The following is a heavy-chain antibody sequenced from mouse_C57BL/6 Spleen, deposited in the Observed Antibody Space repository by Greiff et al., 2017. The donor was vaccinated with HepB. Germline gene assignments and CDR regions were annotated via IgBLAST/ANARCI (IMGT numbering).Heavy chain of an antibody. D-gene: IGHD2-4*01. Sequence: EVQLVESGGGLVKPGGSLKLSCAASGFTFSSYTMSWVRQTPEKRLEWVATISGGGGNTYYPDSVKGRFTISRDNAKNTLYLQMSSLRSEDTALYYCASSYYDYDGHFDYWGQGTTLTVSS. J-gene: IGHJ2*01. CDR1: GFTFSSYT. CDR2: ISGGGGNT. V-gene: IGHV5-9*01. CDR3: ASSYYDYDGHFDY.